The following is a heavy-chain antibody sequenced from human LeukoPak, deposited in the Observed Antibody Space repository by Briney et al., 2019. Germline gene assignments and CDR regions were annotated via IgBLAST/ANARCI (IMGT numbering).Heavy chain of an antibody. CDR1: GYTFIIYG. V-gene: IGHV1-18*01. J-gene: IGHJ4*02. CDR3: AREYGSGSYTGIDY. Sequence: ASVKVSCKASGYTFIIYGITWVRQAPGQGLEWMGWISAYNSAYNGNTHYAQKLQGRVTMTTDTSTNAGYMELRSLRSDDTAVYYCAREYGSGSYTGIDYWGQGTLVTVSS. D-gene: IGHD3-10*01. CDR2: ISAYNSAYNGNT.